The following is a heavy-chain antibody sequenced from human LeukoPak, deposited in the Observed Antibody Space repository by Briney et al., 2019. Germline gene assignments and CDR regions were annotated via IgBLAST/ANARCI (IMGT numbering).Heavy chain of an antibody. CDR3: ARAIAAAGDRDNWFDP. CDR2: MNPNSGNT. Sequence: ASVKVSCKVSGYTFTSYDINWVRQATGQGLEWMGWMNPNSGNTGYAQKFQGRVTMTRNTSISTAYMELSSLRSEDTAVYYCARAIAAAGDRDNWFDPWGQGTLVTVSS. D-gene: IGHD6-13*01. J-gene: IGHJ5*02. V-gene: IGHV1-8*01. CDR1: GYTFTSYD.